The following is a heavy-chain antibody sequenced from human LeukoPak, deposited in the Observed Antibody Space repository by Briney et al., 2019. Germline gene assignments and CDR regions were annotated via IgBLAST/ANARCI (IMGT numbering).Heavy chain of an antibody. V-gene: IGHV3-30*18. CDR2: ISYDGGNT. J-gene: IGHJ4*02. D-gene: IGHD3-10*01. CDR1: GFTFSTSG. Sequence: PWKSLRLSCAASGFTFSTSGMHWIRQAPGKGLEWVAVISYDGGNTYYADSVKGRFTISRDNSKNTVFLQMHSLRGDDTAVYYCAKDLVRSYYGIDYWGQGTRVTVSS. CDR3: AKDLVRSYYGIDY.